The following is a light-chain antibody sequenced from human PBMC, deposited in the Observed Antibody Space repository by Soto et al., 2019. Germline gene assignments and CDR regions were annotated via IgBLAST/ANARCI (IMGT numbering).Light chain of an antibody. CDR1: QGIRDA. CDR3: LQHNSYPQT. CDR2: AAS. Sequence: DIQMTQSPSSLSASVGDRVTITCRASQGIRDALGWYQQKPGKAPKRLIYAASSLQSGVPSRFSGSGSGTEFTLTNSSLQPEDFATYYCLQHNSYPQTFGQGTKAEIK. V-gene: IGKV1-17*01. J-gene: IGKJ1*01.